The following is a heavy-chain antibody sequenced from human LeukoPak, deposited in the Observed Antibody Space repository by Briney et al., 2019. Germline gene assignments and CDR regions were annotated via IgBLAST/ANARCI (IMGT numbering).Heavy chain of an antibody. CDR2: ISGSVGNT. Sequence: GGSLRLSCAASGFTFSRYAMSWVRQAPGKGLECVSAISGSVGNTYYADSVKGRFTISRDNSKNTLYLQMNSLRAEDTAVYYCARDQVGAYHSWGQGTLVTVSS. D-gene: IGHD1-26*01. CDR3: ARDQVGAYHS. J-gene: IGHJ4*02. CDR1: GFTFSRYA. V-gene: IGHV3-23*01.